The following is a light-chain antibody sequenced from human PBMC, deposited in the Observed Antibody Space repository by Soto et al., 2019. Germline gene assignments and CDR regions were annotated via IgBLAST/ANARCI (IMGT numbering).Light chain of an antibody. Sequence: YVLTQPASVSGSPGQSITISCTGSGSDIGAYNYVSWYQQHPGRAPKLLIHGVTRRPSGVSSRFSASKSAYTASLTISGLQAEDEANYFCSSFTTSYFYVFGTGTKV. J-gene: IGLJ1*01. CDR1: GSDIGAYNY. CDR2: GVT. V-gene: IGLV2-14*01. CDR3: SSFTTSYFYV.